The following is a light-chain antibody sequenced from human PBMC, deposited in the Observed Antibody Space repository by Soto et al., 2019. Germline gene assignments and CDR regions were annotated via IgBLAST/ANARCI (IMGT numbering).Light chain of an antibody. J-gene: IGKJ2*01. CDR2: GAS. CDR3: QQYET. CDR1: QSVSSTY. Sequence: EIVLTQSPGTLSLSPGERATLSCRASQSVSSTYLAWYQQKPGQAPRLLIYGASSRATGIPDRFRGSGSGTDFTLTISRLEPEDFAVYYCQQYETFGQGTKLEIK. V-gene: IGKV3-20*01.